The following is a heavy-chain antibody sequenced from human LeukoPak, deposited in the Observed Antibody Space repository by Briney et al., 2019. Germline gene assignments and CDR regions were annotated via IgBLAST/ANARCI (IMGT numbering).Heavy chain of an antibody. Sequence: GGSLRLSCAASGFTFSSYGMNWVRQAPGKGLEWVSSISSSSSYIYCADSVKGRFTISRDNAKNSLYLQMNSLRAEDTAVYYCARVAGYSSGWLKYWGQGTLVTVSS. CDR2: ISSSSSYI. CDR3: ARVAGYSSGWLKY. J-gene: IGHJ4*02. V-gene: IGHV3-21*01. D-gene: IGHD6-19*01. CDR1: GFTFSSYG.